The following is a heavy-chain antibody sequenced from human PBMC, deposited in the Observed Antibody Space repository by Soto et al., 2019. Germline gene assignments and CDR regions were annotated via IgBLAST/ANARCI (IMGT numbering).Heavy chain of an antibody. D-gene: IGHD2-15*01. CDR1: GVSIGGHF. CDR3: ARLQYTVVTALDI. J-gene: IGHJ3*02. CDR2: IYHTVNT. V-gene: IGHV4-59*11. Sequence: SETLSLTCSVSGVSIGGHFWSWIRQAPGKGPELVGYIYHTVNTNYNPALKSRVTISMDTSENQLSLQLSSVTAADTAVYYCARLQYTVVTALDIWGQGTMVTVSS.